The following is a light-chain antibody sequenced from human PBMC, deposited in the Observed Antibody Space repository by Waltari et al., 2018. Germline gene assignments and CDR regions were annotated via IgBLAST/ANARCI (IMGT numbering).Light chain of an antibody. V-gene: IGLV2-14*01. CDR3: ASYTSSDTLI. J-gene: IGLJ2*01. Sequence: QSALTQPASVSGSPGQSITISCTGTSSDVGAFNSASLYQQRPGKVPKLIIYEVTNRPSGVSDRFSGSKSGNTASLTISGLQAEDEADYYCASYTSSDTLIFGGGTKLTVL. CDR1: SSDVGAFNS. CDR2: EVT.